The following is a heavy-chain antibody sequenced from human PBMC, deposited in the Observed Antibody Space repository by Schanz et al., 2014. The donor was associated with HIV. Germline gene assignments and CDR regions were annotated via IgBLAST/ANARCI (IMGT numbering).Heavy chain of an antibody. CDR1: GFTSSSYA. CDR3: AKGIMGATEFSYGMDV. J-gene: IGHJ6*02. D-gene: IGHD1-26*01. CDR2: ITYDGSIK. V-gene: IGHV3-30-3*01. Sequence: VQLLESGGGLVQPGKSLRLSCVASGFTSSSYAMYWARQAPGKGLEWVAFITYDGSIKKHADSVKGRFTISRDNANNFLYLQMNSLRVEDTALYYCAKGIMGATEFSYGMDVWGQGTTVTV.